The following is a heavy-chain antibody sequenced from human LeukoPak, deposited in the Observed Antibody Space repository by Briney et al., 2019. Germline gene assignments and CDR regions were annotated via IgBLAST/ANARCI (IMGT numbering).Heavy chain of an antibody. CDR1: GYTFTGYY. Sequence: ASVKVSCKASGYTFTGYYMHWVRQAPGQGLEWMGWINPNSGGTNYAQKFQGRVTMTRDTSISTAYMELSRLRSDDTAVYYCARLMVRGVMGFDPWGQGTLVTVSS. V-gene: IGHV1-2*02. CDR2: INPNSGGT. D-gene: IGHD3-10*01. CDR3: ARLMVRGVMGFDP. J-gene: IGHJ5*02.